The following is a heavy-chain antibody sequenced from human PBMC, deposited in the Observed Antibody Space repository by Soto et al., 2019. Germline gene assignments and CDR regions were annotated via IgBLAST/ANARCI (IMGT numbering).Heavy chain of an antibody. V-gene: IGHV3-11*01. J-gene: IGHJ5*02. CDR2: ISSSDNTI. Sequence: PGGSLRLSCAASGFTSSDYYMNWIRQAPGKGLEWISHISSSDNTIYYADSVKGRFTISGDNAKTSLYLQMNSQRAEDTAVYYCARQLAVTTTLGSWGQGTLVTVSS. CDR3: ARQLAVTTTLGS. CDR1: GFTSSDYY. D-gene: IGHD4-17*01.